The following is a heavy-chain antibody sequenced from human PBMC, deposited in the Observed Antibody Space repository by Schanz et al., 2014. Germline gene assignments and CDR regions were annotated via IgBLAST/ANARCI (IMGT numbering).Heavy chain of an antibody. J-gene: IGHJ4*02. CDR3: ASFVPRGWYFDY. D-gene: IGHD2-15*01. CDR2: IYSSGST. CDR1: GGSISNNY. V-gene: IGHV4-59*01. Sequence: QVHLQESGPGLVKPSETLSLTCTVSGGSISNNYWGWIRQPPGKGLEWIGNIYSSGSTNYNPSLKSRVAISGDSSKNQFSLRLSSVTAADTAVYFCASFVPRGWYFDYWGQGTLVTVSS.